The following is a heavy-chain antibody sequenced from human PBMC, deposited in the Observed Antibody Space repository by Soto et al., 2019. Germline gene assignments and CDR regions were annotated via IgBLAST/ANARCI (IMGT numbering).Heavy chain of an antibody. V-gene: IGHV2-26*01. CDR1: GFSLSNARMG. D-gene: IGHD1-1*01. J-gene: IGHJ4*02. CDR3: ARIQELERLVYFDY. Sequence: QVTLKESGPVLVNPTETLTLTCTVSGFSLSNARMGVSWIRQPPGKALEWLAHIFSNDEKSYSTSLKSRLTISKDTSKSQVVLTMTNMDPVDTATYYCARIQELERLVYFDYWGQGTLVTVSS. CDR2: IFSNDEK.